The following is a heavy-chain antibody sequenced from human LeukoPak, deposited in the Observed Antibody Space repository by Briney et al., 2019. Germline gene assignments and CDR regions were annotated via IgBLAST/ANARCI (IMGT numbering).Heavy chain of an antibody. CDR3: ATEVSAVADFDY. CDR2: IIPILGIA. J-gene: IGHJ4*02. D-gene: IGHD6-19*01. CDR1: GGTFSSYA. V-gene: IGHV1-69*04. Sequence: ASVKVSCKASGGTFSSYAISWVRQAPGQGLEWMGRIIPILGIANYAQKFQGRVTMTEDTSTDTAYMELSSLRSEDTAVYYCATEVSAVADFDYWGQGTLVTVSS.